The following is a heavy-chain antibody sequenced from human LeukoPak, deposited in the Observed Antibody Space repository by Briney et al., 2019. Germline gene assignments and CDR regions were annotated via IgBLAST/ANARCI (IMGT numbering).Heavy chain of an antibody. J-gene: IGHJ4*02. V-gene: IGHV3-66*02. CDR1: GFTVSSNY. Sequence: GGSLRLSCAASGFTVSSNYMSWVRQAPGKGLELVSVIYSGGSTYYADSVKGRFTISRDNSKNTLYLQMNSLRAEDTAVYYCARDYYDSSGYSFFDYWGQGTLVTVSS. CDR3: ARDYYDSSGYSFFDY. D-gene: IGHD3-22*01. CDR2: IYSGGST.